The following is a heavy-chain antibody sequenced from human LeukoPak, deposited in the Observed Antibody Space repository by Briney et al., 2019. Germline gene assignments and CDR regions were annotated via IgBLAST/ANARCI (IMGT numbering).Heavy chain of an antibody. J-gene: IGHJ6*03. V-gene: IGHV4-34*01. D-gene: IGHD3-10*01. CDR2: SNHSGST. CDR3: ARSLVLWFGELSYYMDV. CDR1: GGSFSGYY. Sequence: SETLSLTCAVYGGSFSGYYWSWIRQPPGKGLEWIGESNHSGSTNYNPSLKSRVTISVDTSKNQFSLKLSSVTAADTAVYYCARSLVLWFGELSYYMDVWGKGTTVTVSS.